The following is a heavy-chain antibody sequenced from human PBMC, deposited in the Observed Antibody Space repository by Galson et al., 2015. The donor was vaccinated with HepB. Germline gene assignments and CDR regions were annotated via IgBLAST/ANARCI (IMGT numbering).Heavy chain of an antibody. CDR3: ARLGYDSSGYYYEDY. V-gene: IGHV5-10-1*01. J-gene: IGHJ4*02. D-gene: IGHD3-22*01. CDR1: GYSFTSYW. Sequence: QSGAEVKKPGESLRISCKGSGYSFTSYWISWVRQMPGKGLEWMGRIDPGDSYTNYSPSFQGHVTISADKSISTAYLQWSSLKASDTAMYYCARLGYDSSGYYYEDYWGQGTLVTVSS. CDR2: IDPGDSYT.